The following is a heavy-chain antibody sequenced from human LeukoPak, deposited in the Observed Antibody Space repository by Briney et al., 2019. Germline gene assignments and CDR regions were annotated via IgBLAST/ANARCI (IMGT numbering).Heavy chain of an antibody. CDR3: ASSTYYSDTKGGMLDFDY. D-gene: IGHD3-22*01. CDR2: GHYSGST. Sequence: SETLSLTCTVFSDSMRNHYWSWIRQPPRKGLEWIGYGHYSGSTNYNASLKSRVTISVDTSKKQFSLKLTSVTAADTAVYYCASSTYYSDTKGGMLDFDYWGRGTLVTVSS. V-gene: IGHV4-59*08. CDR1: SDSMRNHY. J-gene: IGHJ4*02.